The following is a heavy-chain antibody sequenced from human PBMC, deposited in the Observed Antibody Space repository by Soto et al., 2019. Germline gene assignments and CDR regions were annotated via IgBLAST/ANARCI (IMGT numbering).Heavy chain of an antibody. D-gene: IGHD1-26*01. Sequence: PGGALSLSCAVSGFTYSTSPLTRVRQPPANRLEWGTDISDACGSTYYADAVKSRFTISRDNSKNTLYLQKNSLRAEGTAVYLFSKDRWNGRGWYNYYGMDVWGQGTAVTVSS. V-gene: IGHV3-23*01. J-gene: IGHJ6*02. CDR2: ISDACGST. CDR1: GFTYSTSP. CDR3: SKDRWNGRGWYNYYGMDV.